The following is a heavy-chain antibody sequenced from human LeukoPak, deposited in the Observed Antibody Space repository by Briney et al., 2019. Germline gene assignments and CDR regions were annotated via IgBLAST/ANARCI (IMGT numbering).Heavy chain of an antibody. CDR3: AREGAITMVRVFYYYMDV. V-gene: IGHV4-39*07. Sequence: PSETLSLTCTVSGGSISSSSYYWGWIRQPPGKGLEWIGSIYYSGSTYYNPSLKSRVTISVDTSKNQFSLKLSSVTAADTAVYYCAREGAITMVRVFYYYMDVWGKGTTVTISS. CDR1: GGSISSSSYY. D-gene: IGHD3-10*01. CDR2: IYYSGST. J-gene: IGHJ6*03.